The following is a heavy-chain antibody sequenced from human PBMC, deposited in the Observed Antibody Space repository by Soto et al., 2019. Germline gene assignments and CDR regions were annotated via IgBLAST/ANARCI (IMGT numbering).Heavy chain of an antibody. Sequence: QVQLVQSGAEVKTSGSSVKISCETAGGTFKRYAISWVRQAPGRGLEWMGAIIPMFGSPNYAQKFKGRLTITADESTNTAYMEMSSLRFDDTAVYYCAREGGHDYGLGRGDPFDPWGQGTLVTVSS. CDR2: IIPMFGSP. V-gene: IGHV1-69*01. J-gene: IGHJ5*02. D-gene: IGHD4-17*01. CDR3: AREGGHDYGLGRGDPFDP. CDR1: GGTFKRYA.